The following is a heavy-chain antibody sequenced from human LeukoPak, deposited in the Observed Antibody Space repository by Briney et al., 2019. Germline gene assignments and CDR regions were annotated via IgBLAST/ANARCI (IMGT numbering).Heavy chain of an antibody. CDR2: IIPIFGTA. J-gene: IGHJ6*03. Sequence: RASVKVSCKASGGTFSSYAISWVRQAPGQGLEWMGGIIPIFGTANYAQKFQGRVTITADKSTSTAYMELRSLRSDDTAVYYCARAMVRIHYYMDVWGKGTTVTISS. V-gene: IGHV1-69*06. CDR1: GGTFSSYA. CDR3: ARAMVRIHYYMDV. D-gene: IGHD4/OR15-4a*01.